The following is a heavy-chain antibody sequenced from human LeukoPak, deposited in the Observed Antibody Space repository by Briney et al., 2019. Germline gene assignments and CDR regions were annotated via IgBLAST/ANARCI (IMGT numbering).Heavy chain of an antibody. J-gene: IGHJ4*02. CDR2: ISYSGST. V-gene: IGHV4-39*07. CDR1: GGSISSGDYY. Sequence: SETLSLTCTVSGGSISSGDYYWSWIRQPPGKGLEWIGSISYSGSTYYSPSLKSRVTMSVDTSRNQFSLRLSSVTAADTAVHYCARLYCGADCSIDYWGQGTLVTVSS. CDR3: ARLYCGADCSIDY. D-gene: IGHD2-21*02.